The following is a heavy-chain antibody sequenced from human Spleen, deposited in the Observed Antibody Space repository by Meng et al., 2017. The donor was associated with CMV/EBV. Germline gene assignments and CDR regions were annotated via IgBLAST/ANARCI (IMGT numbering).Heavy chain of an antibody. CDR1: GFIFNTFP. CDR2: ISSDGSDE. J-gene: IGHJ6*02. CDR3: ARDNYYDIYGMDV. V-gene: IGHV3-30*04. Sequence: GESLKISCAASGFIFNTFPMHWVRQAPGKGLEWVAVISSDGSDEKYADSVRGRFTISRDNSERTLYLQMNSLRAEDTAVYYCARDNYYDIYGMDVWGQGTTVTVSS.